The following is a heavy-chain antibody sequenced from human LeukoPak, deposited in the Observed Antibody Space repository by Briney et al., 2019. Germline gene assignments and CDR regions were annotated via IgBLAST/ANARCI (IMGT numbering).Heavy chain of an antibody. D-gene: IGHD3-22*01. Sequence: GESLKISCKGSGYSFTSYWIGWVRQMPGKGLEWMGIIYPGDSDTRYSPSFQGQVTISADKSISTAYLQWSSLKASDTAMYYCARRAYYDSSGYSLGAFDIWGQGTMVTVSS. CDR3: ARRAYYDSSGYSLGAFDI. CDR1: GYSFTSYW. V-gene: IGHV5-51*01. J-gene: IGHJ3*02. CDR2: IYPGDSDT.